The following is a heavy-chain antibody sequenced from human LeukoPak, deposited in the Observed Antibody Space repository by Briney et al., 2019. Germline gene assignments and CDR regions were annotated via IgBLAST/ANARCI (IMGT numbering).Heavy chain of an antibody. CDR2: IYYSGST. V-gene: IGHV4-59*11. CDR1: GGSISSHY. J-gene: IGHJ1*01. CDR3: AREDSRGCWH. Sequence: SETLSLTCTVSGGSISSHYCSWMRQPPARGREWMGYIYYSGSTKYNPSLKSPVTISVDTSKNQFSLKLSSVTGADTAVYYWAREDSRGCWHWGQGTLVTVSS. D-gene: IGHD3-22*01.